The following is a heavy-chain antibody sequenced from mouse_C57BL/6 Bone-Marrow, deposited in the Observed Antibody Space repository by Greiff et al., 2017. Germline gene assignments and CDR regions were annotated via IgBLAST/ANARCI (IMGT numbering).Heavy chain of an antibody. D-gene: IGHD2-4*01. CDR1: GYAFSSSW. Sequence: VKLMESGPELVKPGASVKISCKASGYAFSSSWMTWVKQRPGKGLEWIGRIYPGDGDPNYNGKFKGKATLTADKSSSTAYMQLSSLTSEDSAVYFCAREDYDDAMDYWGQGTSVTVSS. CDR3: AREDYDDAMDY. V-gene: IGHV1-82*01. CDR2: IYPGDGDP. J-gene: IGHJ4*01.